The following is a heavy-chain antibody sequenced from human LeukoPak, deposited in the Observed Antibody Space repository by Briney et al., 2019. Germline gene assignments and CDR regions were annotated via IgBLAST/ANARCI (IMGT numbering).Heavy chain of an antibody. D-gene: IGHD3-22*01. CDR3: ARGRFITMIVVVTPYGMDV. CDR1: GYTFTSYD. CDR2: MNPNSGNT. V-gene: IGHV1-8*02. J-gene: IGHJ6*02. Sequence: ASVKVSCKASGYTFTSYDINWVRQATGQGLEWMGWMNPNSGNTGYAQKFQGRVTMTRNTSISTAYMELSSLRSEDTAVYYCARGRFITMIVVVTPYGMDVWGQGTTVTVSS.